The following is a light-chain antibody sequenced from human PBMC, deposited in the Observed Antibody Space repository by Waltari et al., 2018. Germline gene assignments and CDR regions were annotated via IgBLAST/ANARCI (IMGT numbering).Light chain of an antibody. J-gene: IGLJ3*02. Sequence: QSVLTQPPSASGTPGQRVTLSCSGSSSNIESNYVYWYQQLPGTAPKPLIYKNNQRPSGVPARFSGSKSGTSASLAISGLRSEDEADYYCAAWEDSLSGPAFGGGTKLTVL. CDR2: KNN. CDR3: AAWEDSLSGPA. V-gene: IGLV1-47*01. CDR1: SSNIESNY.